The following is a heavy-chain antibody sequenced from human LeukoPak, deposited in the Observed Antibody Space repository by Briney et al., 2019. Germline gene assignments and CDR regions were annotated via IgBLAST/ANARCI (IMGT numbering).Heavy chain of an antibody. J-gene: IGHJ6*03. V-gene: IGHV3-48*03. Sequence: GGSPRLSCAASGFTFSSYEMNWVRQAPGKGLEWVSYISSSGSTIYYADSVKGRFTISRDNAKNSLYLQMNSLRAEDTAVYYCARVYYGDYSSYYYYYMDVWGKGTTVTISS. CDR2: ISSSGSTI. D-gene: IGHD4-17*01. CDR3: ARVYYGDYSSYYYYYMDV. CDR1: GFTFSSYE.